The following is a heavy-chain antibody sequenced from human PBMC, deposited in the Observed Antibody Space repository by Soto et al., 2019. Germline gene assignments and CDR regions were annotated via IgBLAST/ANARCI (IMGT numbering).Heavy chain of an antibody. CDR2: IIPVLGAA. J-gene: IGHJ4*02. V-gene: IGHV1-69*01. D-gene: IGHD5-12*01. CDR3: ARVAVWLGYGFDY. CDR1: GGTFDNYA. Sequence: QVQLVQSGAEVRKPGSSVQVSCKASGGTFDNYAIVWVRQAPGQGLEWVGGIIPVLGAAYYAQKFQDKVTIPAAASTSTGYMGLSSLTSEDTAVYYCARVAVWLGYGFDYWGQGTLVTVSS.